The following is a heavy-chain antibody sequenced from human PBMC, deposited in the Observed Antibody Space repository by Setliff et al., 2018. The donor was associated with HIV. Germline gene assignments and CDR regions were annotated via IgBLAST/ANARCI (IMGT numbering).Heavy chain of an antibody. Sequence: SVKVSCKTSGGTFGSYGISWVRQAPGQGLEWMGDIIPMFGTGFYAQKFQGRVTITTDESRSTAYMELSSLSSEDTAVFYCARVGHSSSYHYYGMDVWGQGTTVTVSS. CDR1: GGTFGSYG. V-gene: IGHV1-69*05. D-gene: IGHD6-13*01. J-gene: IGHJ6*02. CDR3: ARVGHSSSYHYYGMDV. CDR2: IIPMFGTG.